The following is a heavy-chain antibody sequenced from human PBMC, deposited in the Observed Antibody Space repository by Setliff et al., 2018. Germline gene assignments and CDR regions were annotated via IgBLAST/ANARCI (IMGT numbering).Heavy chain of an antibody. V-gene: IGHV4-38-2*02. Sequence: NPSETLSLTCTVSGFYISGGYCWGWIRQSPGKGLEWIASIFHLGNAYYNPSLKSRVSISVDKSKNQVSLKLNSVTAADTAVYYCGRDPHTPTVTTRGDYWGQGTLVTV. CDR1: GFYISGGYC. D-gene: IGHD4-17*01. CDR2: IFHLGNA. J-gene: IGHJ4*02. CDR3: GRDPHTPTVTTRGDY.